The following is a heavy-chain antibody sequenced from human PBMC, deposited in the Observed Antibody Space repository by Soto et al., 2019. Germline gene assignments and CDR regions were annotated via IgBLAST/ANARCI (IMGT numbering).Heavy chain of an antibody. CDR1: GFTFSSYA. J-gene: IGHJ6*02. Sequence: GGSLRLSCAASGFTFSSYAMSWVRQAPGKGLEWVSAISGSGGSTYYADSVKGRFTISRDNSKNTLYLQMNSLRAEDTAVYYCAKRVLRFLEWSDYYYGMDVWGQGTTVTVSS. CDR3: AKRVLRFLEWSDYYYGMDV. V-gene: IGHV3-23*01. D-gene: IGHD3-3*01. CDR2: ISGSGGST.